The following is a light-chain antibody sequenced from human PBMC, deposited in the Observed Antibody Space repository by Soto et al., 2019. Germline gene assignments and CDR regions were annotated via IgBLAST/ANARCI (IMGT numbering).Light chain of an antibody. CDR2: GAS. J-gene: IGKJ2*01. CDR1: QSISSS. Sequence: EIVITQSPATLSVSPGERATLSCRASQSISSSLAWYQLKPGQAPRLLIYGASTRATGIPARFSGSGSGTEFTLTISSLQSEDFAVYYCQQYNDWRYTFGQGTKVDIK. V-gene: IGKV3-15*01. CDR3: QQYNDWRYT.